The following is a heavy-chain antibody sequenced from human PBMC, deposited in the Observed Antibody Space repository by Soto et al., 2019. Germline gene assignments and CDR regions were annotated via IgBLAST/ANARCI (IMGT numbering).Heavy chain of an antibody. J-gene: IGHJ4*02. D-gene: IGHD2-15*01. CDR3: ARGKKDIVVVVASGGQDESYYFAY. CDR2: IYYSGST. CDR1: GGSISSYY. V-gene: IGHV4-59*01. Sequence: SETLSLTCTGSGGSISSYYWSWIRQPPGKGLEWIGYIYYSGSTNYNPSLKSRVTISVDTSKNQFSLKLSSVTAADTAVYYCARGKKDIVVVVASGGQDESYYFAYWGQGTLVTVSS.